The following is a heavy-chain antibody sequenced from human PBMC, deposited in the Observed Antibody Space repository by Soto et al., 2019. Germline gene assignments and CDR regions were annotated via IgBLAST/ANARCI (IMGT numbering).Heavy chain of an antibody. V-gene: IGHV3-33*03. J-gene: IGHJ4*02. CDR2: IWYDGSNK. Sequence: GGSLRLSCAASGFTFSSYGMHWVRQAPGKGLEWVALIWYDGSNKYYADSVKGRFTISRDNSKNTMYLQMNSLRAEDTAVYYCAGSISRITIFGVVPEKKYYFDCWGQGTLVTVSS. CDR1: GFTFSSYG. D-gene: IGHD3-3*01. CDR3: AGSISRITIFGVVPEKKYYFDC.